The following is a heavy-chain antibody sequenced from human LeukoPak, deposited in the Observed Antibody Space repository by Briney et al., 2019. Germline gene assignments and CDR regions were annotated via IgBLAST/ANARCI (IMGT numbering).Heavy chain of an antibody. CDR2: IYPSGTT. J-gene: IGHJ4*02. V-gene: IGHV4-38-2*02. CDR1: GYSISSGYY. D-gene: IGHD3-10*01. CDR3: AGNYYGSGSYYSEDRY. Sequence: TSETLSLTCTVSGYSISSGYYWGWIRQPPGKGLEWIGNIYPSGTTYYNPSLKTRVTISVDTSKNQFSLKLSSVTAADTAVYYCAGNYYGSGSYYSEDRYWGQGTLVTVSS.